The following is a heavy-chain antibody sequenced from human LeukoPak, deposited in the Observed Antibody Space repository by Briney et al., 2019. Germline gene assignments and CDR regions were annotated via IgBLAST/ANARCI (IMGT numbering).Heavy chain of an antibody. J-gene: IGHJ2*01. CDR2: IYYSGNT. D-gene: IGHD6-13*01. Sequence: SETLSLTCTVSGGSISNYYWSWIRQPPGKGLEWIGYIYYSGNTNYNPSLKSRLTISIDTSKNQFSLKLSSVTAADTAVYYCARVYYSSSYDYWYFNLWGRGTLVTVSS. V-gene: IGHV4-59*01. CDR3: ARVYYSSSYDYWYFNL. CDR1: GGSISNYY.